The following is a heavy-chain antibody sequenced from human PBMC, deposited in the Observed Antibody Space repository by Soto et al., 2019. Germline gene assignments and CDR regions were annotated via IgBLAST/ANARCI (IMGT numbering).Heavy chain of an antibody. CDR3: SKAPMRGGYHFYYFYYYMDV. J-gene: IGHJ6*03. V-gene: IGHV3-23*01. CDR2: ISGNGGST. Sequence: PGGSLRLSCAASGFTFSSYAMSWVRQAPGKGLEWVSAISGNGGSTYYADSVKGRFTNSRDNSKNTLFLQINSLRAEEKAVFYFSKAPMRGGYHFYYFYYYMDVWGKGTTVTVSS. CDR1: GFTFSSYA. D-gene: IGHD6-25*01.